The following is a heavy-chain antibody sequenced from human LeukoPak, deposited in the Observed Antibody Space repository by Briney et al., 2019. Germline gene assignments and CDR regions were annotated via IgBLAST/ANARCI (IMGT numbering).Heavy chain of an antibody. D-gene: IGHD3-22*01. V-gene: IGHV1-69*13. Sequence: SVKVSCKAPGGTFSSYAISWVRQAPGQGLEWMGGIIPIFGTANYAQKFQGRVTITADESTSTAYMELSSLRSEDTAVYYCARSNYYDSSGYYHGVDYWGQGTLVTVSS. CDR3: ARSNYYDSSGYYHGVDY. CDR1: GGTFSSYA. CDR2: IIPIFGTA. J-gene: IGHJ4*02.